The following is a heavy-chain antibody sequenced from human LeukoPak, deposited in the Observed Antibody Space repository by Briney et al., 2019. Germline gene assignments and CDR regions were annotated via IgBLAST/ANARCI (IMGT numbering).Heavy chain of an antibody. Sequence: GASVKVSCKASGYTFTSYDINWVRQATGQGLEWMGWMNPNSGNTGYAQTFQGRVTMTRNTSISTAYMELRSLRSEDTAVYYCAREAPMVRGVISYYYYGMDVWGQGTTVTVSS. J-gene: IGHJ6*02. D-gene: IGHD3-10*01. CDR2: MNPNSGNT. CDR3: AREAPMVRGVISYYYYGMDV. CDR1: GYTFTSYD. V-gene: IGHV1-8*01.